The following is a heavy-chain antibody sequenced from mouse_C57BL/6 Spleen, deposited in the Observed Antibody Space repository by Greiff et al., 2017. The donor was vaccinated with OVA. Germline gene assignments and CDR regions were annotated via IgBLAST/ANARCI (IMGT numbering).Heavy chain of an antibody. CDR1: GYTFTSYW. V-gene: IGHV1-50*01. Sequence: QVQLQQPGAELVKPGASVKLSCKASGYTFTSYWMQWVKQRPGQGLEWIGEIDPSDSYTNYNQKFKGKATLTVDTSSSTAYMQLRSLTSEDSAVYYWARRGNYSYWGQGTLVTVSA. J-gene: IGHJ3*01. CDR3: ARRGNYSY. D-gene: IGHD2-1*01. CDR2: IDPSDSYT.